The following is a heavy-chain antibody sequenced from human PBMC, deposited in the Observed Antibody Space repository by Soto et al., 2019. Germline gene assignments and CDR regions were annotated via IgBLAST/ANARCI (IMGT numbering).Heavy chain of an antibody. CDR3: ARLACSTTRCFTYFDY. V-gene: IGHV4-59*08. CDR2: IYSSGNT. D-gene: IGHD2-2*02. Sequence: SETLSLTCTVSGGSISGYYWTWIRQPPGKGLGWIGYIYSSGNTNYNPSLQSRVTISVDTSKNQFSLKLSSVTAADTAVYYCARLACSTTRCFTYFDYWGQGALVTVSS. J-gene: IGHJ4*02. CDR1: GGSISGYY.